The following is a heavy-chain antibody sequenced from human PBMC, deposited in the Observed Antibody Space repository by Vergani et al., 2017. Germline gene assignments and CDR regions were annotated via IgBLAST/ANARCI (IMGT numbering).Heavy chain of an antibody. D-gene: IGHD2-21*01. V-gene: IGHV5-51*01. CDR3: TRHVPCGDGACLHVDH. CDR2: IYPGDSDT. J-gene: IGHJ4*01. Sequence: EVQLVQSGAEVKKPGESLKISCKGSGYSFTSYWIGWVRQMPGKGLEWMGIIYPGDSDTRYSPSFQGQVTLSADESISTAYLQWSSLKASDTAMYYCTRHVPCGDGACLHVDHWGHGRQVTISS. CDR1: GYSFTSYW.